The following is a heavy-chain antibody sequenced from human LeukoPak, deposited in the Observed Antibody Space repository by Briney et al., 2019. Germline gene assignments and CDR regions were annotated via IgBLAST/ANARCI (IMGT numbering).Heavy chain of an antibody. CDR2: IWYDGSNK. J-gene: IGHJ4*02. CDR3: AREPSNYDFWSGYYIDY. D-gene: IGHD3-3*01. CDR1: GFTFSSYG. Sequence: PGRSLRLSCAASGFTFSSYGMHWVRQAPGKGLEWVAVIWYDGSNKYYADSVKGRFTISRDNSKNTLYLQMNSLRAEDTAVYYCAREPSNYDFWSGYYIDYWGQGTLVTVSS. V-gene: IGHV3-33*01.